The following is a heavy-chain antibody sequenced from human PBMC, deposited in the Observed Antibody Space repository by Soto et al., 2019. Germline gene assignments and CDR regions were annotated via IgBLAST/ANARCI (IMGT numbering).Heavy chain of an antibody. J-gene: IGHJ4*02. CDR1: GFTFTRYS. CDR2: ISSTTNYI. V-gene: IGHV3-21*06. Sequence: NPGGSLRLSCAACGFTFTRYSMNWVRQAPGKGLEWVSSISSTTNYIYYGDSMKGRFTISRDNAKNSLHLEMNSLRAEDTAVYYCARESEDLTSNFDYWGQGTLVTVSS. CDR3: ARESEDLTSNFDY.